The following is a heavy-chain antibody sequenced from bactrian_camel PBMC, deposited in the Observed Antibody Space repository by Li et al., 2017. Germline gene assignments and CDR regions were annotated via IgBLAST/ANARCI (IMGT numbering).Heavy chain of an antibody. V-gene: IGHV3-2*01. CDR2: INSDGSNT. D-gene: IGHD1*01. Sequence: QVQLVESGGDLVQPGGSLRLSCVASGFAFSTYGMSWVRQAPGQGLEWVTSINSDGSNTYYADSVKGRFTISRDNSKNTVAMQMNSLKSDDKALYYCATYAPPRQWGQGTQVTVS. CDR1: GFAFSTYG. J-gene: IGHJ4*01. CDR3: ATYAPPRQ.